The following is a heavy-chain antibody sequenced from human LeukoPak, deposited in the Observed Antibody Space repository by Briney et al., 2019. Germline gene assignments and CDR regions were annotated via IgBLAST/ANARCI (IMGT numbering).Heavy chain of an antibody. CDR3: ARGLNSNHHYYFDY. CDR2: IYSDNT. D-gene: IGHD1-14*01. J-gene: IGHJ4*02. V-gene: IGHV3-53*01. Sequence: GGSLRLSCTVSGFTVSSNSMSWVRQAPGKGLEWVSFIYSDNTHYSDSVKGRFTISRDNSKNTLYLQMNSLRAEDTAVYYCARGLNSNHHYYFDYWGQGTLVTVSS. CDR1: GFTVSSNS.